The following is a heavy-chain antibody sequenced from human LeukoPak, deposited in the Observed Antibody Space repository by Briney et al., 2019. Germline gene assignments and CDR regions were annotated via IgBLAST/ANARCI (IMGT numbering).Heavy chain of an antibody. V-gene: IGHV4-38-2*01. D-gene: IGHD2-2*01. CDR3: ARSLSTAGIDY. J-gene: IGHJ4*02. CDR2: IYHSGST. CDR1: GYSISSGRY. Sequence: ETLSLTCAVSGYSISSGRYWGWIRQPPGKGLEWIGSIYHSGSTYYNPSLKSRVTISVDTSKNQFSLNLRSVTAADTAVYYCARSLSTAGIDYWGQGTLVTVSS.